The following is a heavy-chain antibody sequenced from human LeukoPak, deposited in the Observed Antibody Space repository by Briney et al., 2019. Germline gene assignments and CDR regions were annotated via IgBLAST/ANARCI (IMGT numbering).Heavy chain of an antibody. CDR1: GGSFSGYY. J-gene: IGHJ4*02. Sequence: SETLSLTCAVYGGSFSGYYWSWIRQPPGKGLEWIGEINHSGSTNYNPSLKSQVTISVDTSKNQFSLKLSSVTAADTAVYYCARGGYAVDYWGQGTLVTVSS. D-gene: IGHD5-18*01. CDR2: INHSGST. V-gene: IGHV4-34*01. CDR3: ARGGYAVDY.